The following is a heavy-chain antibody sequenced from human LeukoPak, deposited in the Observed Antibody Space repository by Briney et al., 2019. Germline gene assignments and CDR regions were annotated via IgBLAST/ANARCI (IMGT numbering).Heavy chain of an antibody. J-gene: IGHJ4*02. CDR2: INHSGST. D-gene: IGHD5-18*01. CDR1: GGSFSGYY. CDR3: ARVGIQLWSYSGGGGVDY. Sequence: SETLSLTCAVYGGSFSGYYWSWIRQPPGKGLEWIGEINHSGSTNYNPSLKSRVTISVDTSKNQFSLKLSSVTAADTAVYYCARVGIQLWSYSGGGGVDYWGQGTLVTVSS. V-gene: IGHV4-34*01.